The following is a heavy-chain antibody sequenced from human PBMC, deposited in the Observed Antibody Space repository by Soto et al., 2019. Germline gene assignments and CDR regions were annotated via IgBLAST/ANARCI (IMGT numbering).Heavy chain of an antibody. CDR1: GFSISSGYF. J-gene: IGHJ5*02. CDR3: ARGSSGYYWFDP. D-gene: IGHD3-22*01. Sequence: SETLSLTCAVSGFSISSGYFWGWIRQPPGKGPEWLGSIYHSGTTYYNPSVKGRVTISVDTSKNQFSLKMSSVTAADTAVYYCARGSSGYYWFDPWGQGTLVTVSS. CDR2: IYHSGTT. V-gene: IGHV4-38-2*01.